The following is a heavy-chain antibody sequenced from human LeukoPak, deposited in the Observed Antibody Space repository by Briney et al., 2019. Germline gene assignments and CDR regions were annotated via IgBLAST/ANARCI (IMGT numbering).Heavy chain of an antibody. CDR2: ISSSGSTI. J-gene: IGHJ6*03. Sequence: GGSLRLSCAASGFTFSSYEMDWVRQAPGKGLEWVSYISSSGSTIYYADSVKGRFTISRDNAKNSLYLQMNSLRAEDTAVYYCARDVVGPPNFYYMDVWGKGTTVTVSS. D-gene: IGHD2-2*01. CDR3: ARDVVGPPNFYYMDV. V-gene: IGHV3-48*03. CDR1: GFTFSSYE.